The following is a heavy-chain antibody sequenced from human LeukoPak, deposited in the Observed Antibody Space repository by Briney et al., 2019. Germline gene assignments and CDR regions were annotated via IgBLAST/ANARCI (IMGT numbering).Heavy chain of an antibody. J-gene: IGHJ4*02. CDR2: TSDDGSAK. CDR1: GFTFSSYA. V-gene: IGHV3-30-3*01. D-gene: IGHD4-17*01. Sequence: GSLRLSCAASGFTFSSYAMHWVRQAPGKGLQWLALTSDDGSAKYYADSVKGRFTISRDNSQNTLYLQMNSLRADETAIYYCARAPGGFHGDYSPIAYWGQGTLVTVSS. CDR3: ARAPGGFHGDYSPIAY.